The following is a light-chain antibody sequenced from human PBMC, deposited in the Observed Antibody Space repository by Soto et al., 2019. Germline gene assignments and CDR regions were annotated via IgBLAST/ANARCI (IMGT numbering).Light chain of an antibody. CDR1: NSDVGRYNS. CDR3: FSYTANDNWV. V-gene: IGLV2-11*01. J-gene: IGLJ3*02. Sequence: QYVLTQPHSVSGSPGQSVTISCTGTNSDVGRYNSVSWYQQLPGKAPKIIISAVRQRPSGVPDRFSGSKSGNTASLTISGLQADDEADYFCFSYTANDNWVFGGGTKLTVL. CDR2: AVR.